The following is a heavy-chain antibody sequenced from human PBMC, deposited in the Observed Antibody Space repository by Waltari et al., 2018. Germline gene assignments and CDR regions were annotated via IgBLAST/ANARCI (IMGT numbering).Heavy chain of an antibody. Sequence: QVQLVQSGAEVKKPGSSEKVSCKASGGPFSSYATSSVRQAPGQGLEWMGGISPIFGTANYAQKFQGRVTITADESTSTAYMELSSLRSEDTAVYYCARGTYGDYYYYGMDVWGQGTTVTVSS. CDR2: ISPIFGTA. CDR3: ARGTYGDYYYYGMDV. D-gene: IGHD4-17*01. J-gene: IGHJ6*02. V-gene: IGHV1-69*13. CDR1: GGPFSSYA.